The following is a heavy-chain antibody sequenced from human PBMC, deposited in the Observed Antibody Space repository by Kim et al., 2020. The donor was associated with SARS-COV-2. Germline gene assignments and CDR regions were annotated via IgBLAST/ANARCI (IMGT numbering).Heavy chain of an antibody. V-gene: IGHV3-23*01. CDR2: ISGSGGST. CDR3: AKHGGYYGSGRLEYFQH. CDR1: GFTFSSYA. Sequence: GGSLRLSCAASGFTFSSYAMSWVRQAPGKGLEWVSAISGSGGSTYYADSVKGRFTISRDNSKNTLYLQMNSLRAEDTAVYYCAKHGGYYGSGRLEYFQHWGQGTLVTVSS. J-gene: IGHJ1*01. D-gene: IGHD3-10*01.